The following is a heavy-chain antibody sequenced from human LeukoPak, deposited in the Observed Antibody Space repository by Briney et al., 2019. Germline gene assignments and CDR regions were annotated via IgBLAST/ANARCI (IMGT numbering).Heavy chain of an antibody. CDR2: IIPIFGTA. V-gene: IGHV1-69*13. CDR1: GYTFTSYG. D-gene: IGHD3-3*01. J-gene: IGHJ5*02. CDR3: ARDRGFWSGYYINWFDP. Sequence: SVKVSCKASGYTFTSYGISWVRQAPGQGLEWMGGIIPIFGTANYAQKFQGRVTITADESTSTAYMELSSLRSEDTAVYYCARDRGFWSGYYINWFDPWGQGTLVTVSS.